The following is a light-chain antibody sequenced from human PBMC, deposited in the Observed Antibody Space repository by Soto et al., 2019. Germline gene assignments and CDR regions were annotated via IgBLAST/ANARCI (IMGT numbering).Light chain of an antibody. CDR2: KAS. Sequence: DIQMTQSPSTLSASVGDRVTITCRARQSISSWLAWYQQKPGKAPKLLIYKASSLESGVPSRFSGSGSGTEFTLTISSLQPDDCATYYGQQYDSSPYTFGQGTKLEIK. J-gene: IGKJ2*01. CDR1: QSISSW. CDR3: QQYDSSPYT. V-gene: IGKV1-5*03.